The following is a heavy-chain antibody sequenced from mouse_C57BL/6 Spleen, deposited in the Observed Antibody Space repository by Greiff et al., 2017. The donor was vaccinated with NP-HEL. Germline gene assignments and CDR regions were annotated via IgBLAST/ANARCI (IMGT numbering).Heavy chain of an antibody. J-gene: IGHJ2*01. Sequence: EVMLVESGGGLVKPGGSLKLSCAASGFTFSSYAMSWVRQTPEKRLEWVATISDGGSYTYYPDNVKGRFTISRDNAKNNLYLQMSHLKSEDTAMYYCARDEADLDYWGQGTTLTVSS. CDR2: ISDGGSYT. CDR3: ARDEADLDY. V-gene: IGHV5-4*01. CDR1: GFTFSSYA. D-gene: IGHD3-2*02.